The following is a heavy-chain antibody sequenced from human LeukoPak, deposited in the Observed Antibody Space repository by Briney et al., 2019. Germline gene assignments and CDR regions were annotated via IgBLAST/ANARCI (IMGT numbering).Heavy chain of an antibody. CDR1: GDSVSSNSAA. V-gene: IGHV6-1*01. D-gene: IGHD6-13*01. CDR2: TYYRSKWYN. CDR3: ARDLRYSSSWYDGPPGGWFDP. Sequence: SQTLSLTCAISGDSVSSNSAAWNWIRQSPSRGLEWLGRTYYRSKWYNDYAVSVKSRITINPDTSKNQFSLQLNSVTPEDTAVYYCARDLRYSSSWYDGPPGGWFDPWGQGTLVTVSS. J-gene: IGHJ5*02.